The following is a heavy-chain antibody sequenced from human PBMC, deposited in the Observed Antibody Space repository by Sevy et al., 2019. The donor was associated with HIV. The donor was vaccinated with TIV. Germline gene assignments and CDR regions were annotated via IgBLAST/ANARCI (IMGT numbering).Heavy chain of an antibody. CDR3: ARDLPPSATTVAHFDY. CDR1: GFTFSSYE. J-gene: IGHJ4*02. Sequence: GGSLRLSCAASGFTFSSYEMNWVRQAPGKGLEWVSYISNSGTTISYSDSVRGRFSISRDNARNSLYLQMNSLRAEDATVYYCARDLPPSATTVAHFDYWGQGTLVTVSS. V-gene: IGHV3-48*03. CDR2: ISNSGTTI. D-gene: IGHD4-17*01.